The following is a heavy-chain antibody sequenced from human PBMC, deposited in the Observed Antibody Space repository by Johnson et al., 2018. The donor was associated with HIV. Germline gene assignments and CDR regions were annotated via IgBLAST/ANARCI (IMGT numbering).Heavy chain of an antibody. Sequence: QVQLVESGGGVVQPGRSLRLSCAASGFTFSSYAMHWVRQAPGKGLEWVAVISYDGSNKYCADSVKRRFTISRDNSKNTLYLDMTSLRGGDTAVYFCAKGGQQLADPFDIWGQGTMVTVSS. CDR3: AKGGQQLADPFDI. D-gene: IGHD6-13*01. CDR1: GFTFSSYA. V-gene: IGHV3-30*04. J-gene: IGHJ3*02. CDR2: ISYDGSNK.